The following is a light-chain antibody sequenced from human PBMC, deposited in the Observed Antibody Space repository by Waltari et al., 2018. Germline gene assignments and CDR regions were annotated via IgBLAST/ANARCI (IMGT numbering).Light chain of an antibody. J-gene: IGLJ3*02. CDR2: GNT. CDR3: QSYDSSLSGWV. Sequence: QSVLTQPPSVSGAPGQRVTISCTGSSSNIGAGYDVHWYRQFPGTAPKLLISGNTNRPSGVPDRFSGSKSVTSASLAITGLQAEDEADYYCQSYDSSLSGWVFGGGTKVTVL. CDR1: SSNIGAGYD. V-gene: IGLV1-40*01.